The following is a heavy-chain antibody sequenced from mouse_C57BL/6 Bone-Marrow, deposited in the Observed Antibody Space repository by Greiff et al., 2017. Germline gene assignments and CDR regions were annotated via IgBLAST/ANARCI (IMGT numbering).Heavy chain of an antibody. CDR3: ANGYPLYYYAMDY. D-gene: IGHD2-2*01. CDR2: IYPGSGST. V-gene: IGHV1-55*01. Sequence: QVQLQQPGAELVKPGASVKMSCKASGYTFTSYWITWVKQRPGQGLDWIGDIYPGSGSTNYNEKFKSKATLTLDTSSSTAYMQLSSLTSEDSAVYYCANGYPLYYYAMDYWGQGTSVTVSA. J-gene: IGHJ4*01. CDR1: GYTFTSYW.